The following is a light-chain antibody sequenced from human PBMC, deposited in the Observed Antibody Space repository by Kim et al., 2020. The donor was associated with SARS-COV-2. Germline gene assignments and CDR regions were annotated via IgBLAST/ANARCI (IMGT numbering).Light chain of an antibody. Sequence: ASVGDRVTITCRASQGISEYLAWYQQRPGKVPKLLIYGASVLQSGAPSRFSGSGSGTVFTLTLSRLQPEDVGTYYCQKYNSAPRTFGQGTKVDIK. CDR2: GAS. CDR3: QKYNSAPRT. CDR1: QGISEY. J-gene: IGKJ1*01. V-gene: IGKV1-27*01.